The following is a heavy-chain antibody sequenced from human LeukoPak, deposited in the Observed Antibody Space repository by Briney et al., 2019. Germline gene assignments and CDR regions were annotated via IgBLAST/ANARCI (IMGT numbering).Heavy chain of an antibody. V-gene: IGHV3-64*01. D-gene: IGHD6-13*01. Sequence: TGGSLRLSCAASGFTFSSYAMHWVRQAPGKGLEYVSAISSNGGSTYYANSVKGRFTISRDNSKNTLYLQMGSLRAEDMAVYYCARVGIAAADDYWGQGTLVTVSS. CDR3: ARVGIAAADDY. CDR1: GFTFSSYA. CDR2: ISSNGGST. J-gene: IGHJ4*02.